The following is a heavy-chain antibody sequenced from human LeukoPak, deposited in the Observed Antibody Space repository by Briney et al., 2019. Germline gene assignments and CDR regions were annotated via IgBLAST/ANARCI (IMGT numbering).Heavy chain of an antibody. CDR2: ISSSSSTI. V-gene: IGHV3-48*02. Sequence: GGSLRLSCAASGFTFSRYSMNWVRQAPGKGLEWVSYISSSSSTIYYADSVKGRFTISRDNAKNSLYPQMNSLRDEDTAMYYCARDLAVSDYWGQGTLVTVSS. CDR1: GFTFSRYS. J-gene: IGHJ4*02. CDR3: ARDLAVSDY.